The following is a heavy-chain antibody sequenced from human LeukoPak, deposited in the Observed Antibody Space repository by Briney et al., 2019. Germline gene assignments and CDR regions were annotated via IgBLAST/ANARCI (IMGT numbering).Heavy chain of an antibody. CDR1: GFTISNYY. J-gene: IGHJ4*02. D-gene: IGHD6-13*01. CDR3: AKDYSSSWPIDY. CDR2: IFSGGTI. V-gene: IGHV3-66*02. Sequence: GGSLRLSCAASGFTISNYYMSWVRQAPGKGLEWLSVIFSGGTIYYADSVKGRFTISRDNSKNTLYLQMNSLRAEDTTVYYCAKDYSSSWPIDYWGQGTLVTVSS.